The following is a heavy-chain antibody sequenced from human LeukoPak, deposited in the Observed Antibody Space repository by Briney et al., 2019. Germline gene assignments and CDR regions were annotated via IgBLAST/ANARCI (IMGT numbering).Heavy chain of an antibody. CDR3: ARYMSGPGPFDT. D-gene: IGHD6-19*01. CDR2: VYYSGST. J-gene: IGHJ4*02. V-gene: IGHV4-59*08. CDR1: GGSISSYY. Sequence: SETLSLTCSVSGGSISSYYWSWIRQPPGKGLEWIGYVYYSGSTNSNPSLQSRVTISVDTSKNQFSLQLSSVTAADTAVYYCARYMSGPGPFDTWGQGTLVTVSS.